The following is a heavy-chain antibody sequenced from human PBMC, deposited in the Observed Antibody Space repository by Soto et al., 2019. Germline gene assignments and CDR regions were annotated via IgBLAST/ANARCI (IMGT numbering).Heavy chain of an antibody. CDR2: ISSSSSYT. D-gene: IGHD3-10*01. Sequence: QVQLVESGGGLVKPGVSLRLSCAASGFTFSDYYMSWIRQAPGKGLEWVSYISSSSSYTNYADSVKGRFTISRDNPKNSLYLQMNSLRAEDTAVYYCARDLIAYYYGSGSYPAFDIWCQGTMVTVSS. V-gene: IGHV3-11*06. CDR3: ARDLIAYYYGSGSYPAFDI. CDR1: GFTFSDYY. J-gene: IGHJ3*02.